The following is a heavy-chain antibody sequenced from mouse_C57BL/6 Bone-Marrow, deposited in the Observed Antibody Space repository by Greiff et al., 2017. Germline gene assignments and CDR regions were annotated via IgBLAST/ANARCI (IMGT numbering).Heavy chain of an antibody. CDR1: GYTFTSYW. CDR3: ARRRGLLLGGYYFDD. CDR2: IDPSDSYT. V-gene: IGHV1-59*01. Sequence: QVQLQQPGAELVRPGTSVKLSCKASGYTFTSYWMHWVKQRPGQGLEWIGVIDPSDSYTNYNQKFKGKATLTVDTSSSTAYMQLSSLTSEDSAVYYCARRRGLLLGGYYFDDWGQGTTLTVAS. D-gene: IGHD3-3*01. J-gene: IGHJ2*01.